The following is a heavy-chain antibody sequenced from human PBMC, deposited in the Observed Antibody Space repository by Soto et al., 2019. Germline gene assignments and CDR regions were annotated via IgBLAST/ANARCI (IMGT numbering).Heavy chain of an antibody. CDR2: IVVGSGNT. V-gene: IGHV1-58*01. CDR3: AADPGAGTYYYYYGMDV. D-gene: IGHD1-1*01. Sequence: GASVKVSGKASGFTFTSSAVQWVRQARGQRLEWIGWIVVGSGNTNYAQKFQERVTITRDMSTSTAYMELSSLRSEDTAVYYSAADPGAGTYYYYYGMDVWGQGTTVTVS. CDR1: GFTFTSSA. J-gene: IGHJ6*02.